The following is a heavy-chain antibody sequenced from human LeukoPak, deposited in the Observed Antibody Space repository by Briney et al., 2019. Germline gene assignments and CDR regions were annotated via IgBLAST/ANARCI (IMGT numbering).Heavy chain of an antibody. CDR3: SRSSSRNFGVVIKSYYYYMDV. Sequence: PGGTLRLSRAASGFTFSSYGMSWVRQAPGKGLEWVSAISGSGGSTYYADSVKGRFTISRDNSKNTLYLQMNSLKTEDTAVYYCSRSSSRNFGVVIKSYYYYMDVWGKGTTVTVSS. V-gene: IGHV3-23*01. CDR1: GFTFSSYG. D-gene: IGHD3-3*01. CDR2: ISGSGGST. J-gene: IGHJ6*03.